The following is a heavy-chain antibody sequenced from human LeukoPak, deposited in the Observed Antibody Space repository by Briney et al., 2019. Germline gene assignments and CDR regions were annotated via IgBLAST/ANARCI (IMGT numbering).Heavy chain of an antibody. V-gene: IGHV3-23*01. Sequence: GGSLRLSCAASGFTFSSYSMNWVRQAPGKGLEWVSAIRGSGDSTYYPDSVKGRFTISRDNSKNTLYMQVNSLRVEDTAVYYCTRTVIGTNYFDYWGQGTLVTVSS. D-gene: IGHD4-11*01. J-gene: IGHJ4*02. CDR1: GFTFSSYS. CDR3: TRTVIGTNYFDY. CDR2: IRGSGDST.